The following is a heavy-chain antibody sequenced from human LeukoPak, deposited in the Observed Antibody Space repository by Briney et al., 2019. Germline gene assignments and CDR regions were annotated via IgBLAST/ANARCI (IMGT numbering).Heavy chain of an antibody. J-gene: IGHJ2*01. CDR3: ARVGTMSLWYFDL. D-gene: IGHD3-10*02. Sequence: SETLSLTCAVSGVSISSYYWSWIRQPPGKGLEWIGYVHYSGTTSYSPSLKSRVTISVDTPKNQFSLKLSSVTAADTAVYYCARVGTMSLWYFDLWGRGTLVTVSS. CDR1: GVSISSYY. CDR2: VHYSGTT. V-gene: IGHV4-59*01.